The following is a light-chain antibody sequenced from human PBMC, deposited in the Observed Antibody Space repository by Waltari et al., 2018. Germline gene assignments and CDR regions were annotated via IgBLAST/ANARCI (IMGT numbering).Light chain of an antibody. J-gene: IGKJ3*01. CDR2: DAS. Sequence: EIVLTQSPATLSLSPGERATLSCRASQSVSSYLAWYQQKPGQAPRLLIYDASNRATGIPARFSGSGSGTDFTLTISSLGPEDFAVYYCQQRSNWPPVAFTFGPGTKVDIK. CDR3: QQRSNWPPVAFT. CDR1: QSVSSY. V-gene: IGKV3-11*01.